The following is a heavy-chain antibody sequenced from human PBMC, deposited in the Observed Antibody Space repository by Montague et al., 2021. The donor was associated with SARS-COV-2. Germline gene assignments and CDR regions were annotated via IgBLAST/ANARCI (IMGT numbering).Heavy chain of an antibody. D-gene: IGHD6-19*01. Sequence: TCIVSGESIDSDTYYWGWIRQSPGKGLEWIGSLSSSGSTYYNPSLRSRVTISMDTSKNHFSLKVNSVTATDTAVYFCARPGSVSGWFYFDDWGQGTLVSVSS. CDR3: ARPGSVSGWFYFDD. J-gene: IGHJ4*02. CDR2: LSSSGST. CDR1: GESIDSDTYY. V-gene: IGHV4-39*02.